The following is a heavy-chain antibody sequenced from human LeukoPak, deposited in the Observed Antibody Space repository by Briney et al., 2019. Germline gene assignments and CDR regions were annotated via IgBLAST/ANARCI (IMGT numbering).Heavy chain of an antibody. J-gene: IGHJ5*02. D-gene: IGHD2-8*01. CDR3: AGRTNWFDP. V-gene: IGHV4-59*11. CDR2: IYYSGST. Sequence: SETLSLTCTVSGGSISSHYWSWIRQPPGKGLEWIGYIYYSGSTNYNPSLKSRVTISVDTSKNQFSLKLSSVTAADTAVYYCAGRTNWFDPWGQGTLVTVSS. CDR1: GGSISSHY.